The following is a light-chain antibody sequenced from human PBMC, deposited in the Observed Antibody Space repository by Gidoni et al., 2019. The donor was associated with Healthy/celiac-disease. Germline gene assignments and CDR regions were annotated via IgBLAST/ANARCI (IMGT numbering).Light chain of an antibody. Sequence: GDRVTITCRASQSISSYLNWYQQKQGKAPKLLIYAASSLQSGVPSRFSGSGAGTDFTLTISSLQPEDFSTYYCQQSYSTPPITFGQGTRLEIK. J-gene: IGKJ5*01. CDR1: QSISSY. CDR2: AAS. CDR3: QQSYSTPPIT. V-gene: IGKV1-39*01.